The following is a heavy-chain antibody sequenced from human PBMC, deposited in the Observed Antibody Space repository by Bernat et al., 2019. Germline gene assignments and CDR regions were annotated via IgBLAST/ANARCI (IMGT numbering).Heavy chain of an antibody. CDR1: GVTFRNYG. Sequence: VQLVESGGGVVQSGKSLRLSCAVSGVTFRNYGMHWVRQAPGKGLEGVAVIWGDGSKKFYADSVKGRFSISKDDSKNTLYLQMNSLTAEDTAVYYCAKGTSGAGDFDYWGQGALVTVSS. CDR3: AKGTSGAGDFDY. CDR2: IWGDGSKK. V-gene: IGHV3-33*06. D-gene: IGHD3-3*02. J-gene: IGHJ4*02.